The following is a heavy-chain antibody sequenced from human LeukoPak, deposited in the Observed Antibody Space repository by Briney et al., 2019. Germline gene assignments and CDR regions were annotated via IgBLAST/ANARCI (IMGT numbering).Heavy chain of an antibody. Sequence: GGSLRLSCAASGFPFSRCSMNWVRQAPGKGLEWVSYIGSGGTTIYYADSVKGRFTVSRDNAKNSLYLQMSSLRAEDTAVYYCGRANPIDYWGQGTLVTVSS. V-gene: IGHV3-48*04. D-gene: IGHD1-14*01. CDR1: GFPFSRCS. CDR3: GRANPIDY. J-gene: IGHJ4*02. CDR2: IGSGGTTI.